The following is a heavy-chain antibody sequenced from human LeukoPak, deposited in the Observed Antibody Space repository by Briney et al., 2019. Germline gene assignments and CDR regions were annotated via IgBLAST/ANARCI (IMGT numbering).Heavy chain of an antibody. V-gene: IGHV1-69*01. CDR1: GGTFISYA. J-gene: IGHJ4*02. CDR2: IIPIFGTA. CDR3: ARSSVYDFWSYFDY. D-gene: IGHD3-3*01. Sequence: SVKVSCKASGGTFISYAISWVRQAPGQGREWMGGIIPIFGTANYAQKFQGRVTITADESTSTAYMELSSLRSEDTAVYYCARSSVYDFWSYFDYWGQGTLVTVSS.